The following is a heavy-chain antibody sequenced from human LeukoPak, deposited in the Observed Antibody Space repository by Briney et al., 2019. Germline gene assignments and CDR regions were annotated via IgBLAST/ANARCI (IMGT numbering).Heavy chain of an antibody. CDR2: IFDAGRT. J-gene: IGHJ4*02. CDR1: GFTVSDTY. Sequence: GGSLRLSCAASGFTVSDTYMSWVRQAAGKGWEWVSTIFDAGRTTYGDSVKGRFTVSRDTYKNTLFLQMKSLRADNTAVYYCAGATKWLAHDFWGQGPLVTVSS. V-gene: IGHV3-53*01. CDR3: AGATKWLAHDF. D-gene: IGHD6-19*01.